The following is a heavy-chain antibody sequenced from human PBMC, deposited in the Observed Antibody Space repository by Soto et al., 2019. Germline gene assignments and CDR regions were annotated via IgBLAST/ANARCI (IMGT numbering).Heavy chain of an antibody. J-gene: IGHJ4*02. CDR1: GFTFTSYA. V-gene: IGHV3-23*01. D-gene: IGHD5-12*01. Sequence: EVQLLESGGGLVQPGGSLRLSCAASGFTFTSYAMSWVRQAPGKGLEWVSAISGSGGSTYYADSVKGRFTISRDNSKNKQYLQMNSLRAEDTAVYYCARPSGYGVLGDYWGQGTLVTVSS. CDR3: ARPSGYGVLGDY. CDR2: ISGSGGST.